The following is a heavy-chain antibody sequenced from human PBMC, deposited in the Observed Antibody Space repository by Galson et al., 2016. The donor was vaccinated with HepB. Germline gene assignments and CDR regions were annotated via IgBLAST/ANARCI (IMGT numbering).Heavy chain of an antibody. CDR2: IYYTGSA. J-gene: IGHJ5*02. Sequence: ATLSLTCIVSGGSISNYYWSWVRRPPGKGLEWIAYIYYTGSANYNLSVRSRASITVDTSNNQVSLQLSSVTAADTAIYYCAIHSYPVKWFDPWGQGLPVTVSS. CDR1: GGSISNYY. CDR3: AIHSYPVKWFDP. V-gene: IGHV4-59*08.